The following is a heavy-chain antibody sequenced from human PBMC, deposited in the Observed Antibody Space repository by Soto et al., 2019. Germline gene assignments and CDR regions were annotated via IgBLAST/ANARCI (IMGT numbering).Heavy chain of an antibody. Sequence: ASVKVSCKASGYTFTGYQMHWVRQAPGQVLEWMGWINPNSGGTNYAQKFQGRVTMTRDTSITTAYMELNRLTSDDTAVYYCARGRDIVSPGTWGQGTLVTVSS. D-gene: IGHD2-15*01. V-gene: IGHV1-2*02. CDR1: GYTFTGYQ. J-gene: IGHJ5*02. CDR3: ARGRDIVSPGT. CDR2: INPNSGGT.